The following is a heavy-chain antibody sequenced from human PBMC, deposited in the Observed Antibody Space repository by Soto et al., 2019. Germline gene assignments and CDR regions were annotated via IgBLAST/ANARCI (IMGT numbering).Heavy chain of an antibody. CDR2: IPSRGRP. V-gene: IGHV4-30-4*01. J-gene: IGHJ5*02. D-gene: IGHD5-12*01. CDR3: ARDTYSGYDFGL. Sequence: QVQLRESGPALVKPSQTLSLTCSVSGASVAGGSYYWSWVRQPPGKGLEWIGYIPSRGRPFYNPSLTSRGTISADTSKNQLSLQLTSVTAADTAVYYCARDTYSGYDFGLWGQGTLVTVSS. CDR1: GASVAGGSYY.